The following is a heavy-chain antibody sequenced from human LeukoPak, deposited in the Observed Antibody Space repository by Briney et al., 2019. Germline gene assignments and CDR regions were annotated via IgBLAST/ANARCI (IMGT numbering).Heavy chain of an antibody. D-gene: IGHD1-26*01. Sequence: WGSLRLSCAASGFTFRTYSMNGVCQAPGKGLEWVSSISSTSTYIYYADSMKGRFIISRDNARNSLYLEMNSLRAEDTAVYYCARIIGISGTYPTDYWGQGTLVTVSS. J-gene: IGHJ4*02. V-gene: IGHV3-21*06. CDR1: GFTFRTYS. CDR2: ISSTSTYI. CDR3: ARIIGISGTYPTDY.